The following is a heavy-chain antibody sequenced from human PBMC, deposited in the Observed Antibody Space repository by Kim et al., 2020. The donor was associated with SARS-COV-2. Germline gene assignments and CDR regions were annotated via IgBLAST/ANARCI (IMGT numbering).Heavy chain of an antibody. Sequence: GGSLRLSCVASGFTVNNAWMRWVRQAPGKGLEWVAQIKRETDGGTRDYAAPVKGRFTISSDDSKNTVYLQMNSLKSEDTAVYFCSTGEVLGYWGQGTLVTVSS. D-gene: IGHD3-22*01. CDR2: IKRETDGGTR. V-gene: IGHV3-15*01. CDR3: STGEVLGY. CDR1: GFTVNNAW. J-gene: IGHJ4*02.